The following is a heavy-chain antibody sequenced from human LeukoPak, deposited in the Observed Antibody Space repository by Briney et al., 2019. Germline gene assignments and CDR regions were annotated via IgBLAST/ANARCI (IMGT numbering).Heavy chain of an antibody. D-gene: IGHD6-6*01. Sequence: GASVKVSCKASGYTFTGYYMHWVRQAPGQGLEWMGWINPNGGGTNYAQKFQGRVTMTRDTSISTAYMELSRLRSDDTAVYYCAREAPYSTSSDWFDPWGQGTLVTVSS. J-gene: IGHJ5*02. CDR3: AREAPYSTSSDWFDP. CDR1: GYTFTGYY. CDR2: INPNGGGT. V-gene: IGHV1-2*02.